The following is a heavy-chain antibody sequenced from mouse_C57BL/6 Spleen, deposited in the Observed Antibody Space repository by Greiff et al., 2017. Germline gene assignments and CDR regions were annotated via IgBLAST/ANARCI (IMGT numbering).Heavy chain of an antibody. V-gene: IGHV1-69*01. CDR1: GYTFTSYW. J-gene: IGHJ4*01. Sequence: VQLQQPGAELVMPGASVKLSCKASGYTFTSYWMHWVKQRTGQGLEWIGEIDPSDSYTTYNQKFKGKSTLTVDKSSSTADMPLSSLTSEDSAVYYCATHYGSSYYAMDYWGQGTSVTVSS. CDR2: IDPSDSYT. D-gene: IGHD1-1*01. CDR3: ATHYGSSYYAMDY.